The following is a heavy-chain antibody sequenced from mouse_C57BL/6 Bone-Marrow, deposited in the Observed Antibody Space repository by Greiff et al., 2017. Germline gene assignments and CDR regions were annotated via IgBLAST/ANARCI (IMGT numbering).Heavy chain of an antibody. CDR3: YTGITTVVGV. CDR1: GFNIKDDY. D-gene: IGHD1-1*01. CDR2: IDPENGDT. Sequence: VQLKESGAELVRPGASVRLSCTASGFNIKDDYMHWVKQRPEQGLEWIGWIDPENGDTEYASQFQGKATITADTSSNTAYLQLSSLTSEDTAVYYGYTGITTVVGVGGQGTPVTVSA. V-gene: IGHV14-4*01. J-gene: IGHJ3*01.